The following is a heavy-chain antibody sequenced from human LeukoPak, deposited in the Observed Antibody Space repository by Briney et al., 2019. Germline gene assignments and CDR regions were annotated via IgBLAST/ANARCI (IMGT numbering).Heavy chain of an antibody. V-gene: IGHV3-30*02. D-gene: IGHD1-7*01. CDR1: GFTFGGYG. J-gene: IGHJ4*02. CDR3: AKEAEHQLLSF. CDR2: IRYDETDK. Sequence: GGSLRLSRAASGFTFGGYGMHWVRQAPGKGLEWVAFIRYDETDKYYGDSVKGRFTVSRDNPKNTLYLQMNSLRAEDTAVYYCAKEAEHQLLSFWGQGTLVTVSS.